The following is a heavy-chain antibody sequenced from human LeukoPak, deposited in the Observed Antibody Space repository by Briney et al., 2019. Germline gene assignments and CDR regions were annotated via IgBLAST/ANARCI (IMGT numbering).Heavy chain of an antibody. D-gene: IGHD2-2*01. CDR3: ARDIVMCTSAPGY. J-gene: IGHJ4*02. Sequence: GASVKVSCKASGYTFTAFYMHWVRQAPGQGLEWMGWINPNSGGTNYAQKFQGRVTMTRDTSMSTAYMELSRLRSDDTAVYYCARDIVMCTSAPGYWGQGTLVTVSS. V-gene: IGHV1-2*02. CDR1: GYTFTAFY. CDR2: INPNSGGT.